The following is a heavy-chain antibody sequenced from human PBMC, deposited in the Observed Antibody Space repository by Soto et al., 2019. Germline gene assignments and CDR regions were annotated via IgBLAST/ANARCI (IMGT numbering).Heavy chain of an antibody. J-gene: IGHJ6*02. V-gene: IGHV3-33*01. D-gene: IGHD1-26*01. CDR1: GFTFSNYG. CDR3: ASDLVGASDSYGLDV. CDR2: IWHDGNNK. Sequence: PGGSLRLSCAASGFTFSNYGMHWVRQAPGKGLEWVAIIWHDGNNKYYADSVRGRFIISRDNSKNRLYLQMNSLRAEDTAVYYCASDLVGASDSYGLDVWGQGTQGTGS.